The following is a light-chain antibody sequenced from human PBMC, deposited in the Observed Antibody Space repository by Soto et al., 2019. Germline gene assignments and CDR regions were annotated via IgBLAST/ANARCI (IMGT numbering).Light chain of an antibody. CDR3: QQYGSLPQT. CDR1: PSVPNY. V-gene: IGKV3-20*01. Sequence: EIVLTQSPATLSLSPGDRATLPCRASPSVPNYLAWYQQRPGQAPRLLIYGAFNRATGIPDRFSGSGSGTDFTLTISRLEPEDFAVYYCQQYGSLPQTFGQGTKVDIK. CDR2: GAF. J-gene: IGKJ1*01.